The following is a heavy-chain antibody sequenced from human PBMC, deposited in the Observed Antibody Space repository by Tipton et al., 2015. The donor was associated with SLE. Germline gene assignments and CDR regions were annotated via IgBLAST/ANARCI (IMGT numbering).Heavy chain of an antibody. D-gene: IGHD3-22*01. Sequence: TLSLTCAVYGGSFSGYYWGWIRQPPGKGLEWIGNIYYSGSTYYNPSLKSRVTMSVDTSKNQFSLKLSSVTAADTAVYYCARVYYDSSGYSGSYWYFDLWGRGTLVTVPS. V-gene: IGHV4-34*01. CDR3: ARVYYDSSGYSGSYWYFDL. CDR2: IYYSGST. CDR1: GGSFSGYY. J-gene: IGHJ2*01.